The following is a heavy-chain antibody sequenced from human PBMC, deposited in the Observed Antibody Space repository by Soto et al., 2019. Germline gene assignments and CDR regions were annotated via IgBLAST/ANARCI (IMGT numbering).Heavy chain of an antibody. CDR3: AKALPSIESFQAVAVYDY. V-gene: IGHV3-23*01. D-gene: IGHD6-19*01. J-gene: IGHJ4*02. Sequence: EVQLLESGGGLVQPGGSLRLSCAASGFTFSSYAMSWVRQAPGKGLEWVSAISGSGGSTYYADSVKGRFTISRDNSKNTLYLQMTSLRAEDTAVYYCAKALPSIESFQAVAVYDYSGQGTLVTVSS. CDR1: GFTFSSYA. CDR2: ISGSGGST.